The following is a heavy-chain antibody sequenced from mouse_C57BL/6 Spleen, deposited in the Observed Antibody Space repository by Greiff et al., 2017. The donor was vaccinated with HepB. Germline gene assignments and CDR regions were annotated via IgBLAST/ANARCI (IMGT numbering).Heavy chain of an antibody. CDR1: GFTFSDYG. CDR2: ISSGSSTI. V-gene: IGHV5-17*01. D-gene: IGHD2-1*01. CDR3: ARDYGKAWFAY. Sequence: EVMLVESGGGLVKPGGSLKLSCAASGFTFSDYGMHWVRQAPEKGLEGVAYISSGSSTIYYADTVKGRFTISRDNAKNTLFLQMTSLRSEDTAMYYCARDYGKAWFAYWGQGTLVTVSA. J-gene: IGHJ3*01.